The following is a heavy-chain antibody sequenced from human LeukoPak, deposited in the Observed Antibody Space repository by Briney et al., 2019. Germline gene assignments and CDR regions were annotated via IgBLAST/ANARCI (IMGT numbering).Heavy chain of an antibody. CDR1: GYTFTGYY. CDR3: ARASSWYSYGMDV. CDR2: INPNSGGT. J-gene: IGHJ6*02. Sequence: ASVKVSCKASGYTFTGYYMHWVRQAPGQGLEWMGWINPNSGGTNYAQKFQGRDTMTRDTSISTAYMELSRLRSDDTAVYYCARASSWYSYGMDVWGQGTTVTVSS. D-gene: IGHD6-13*01. V-gene: IGHV1-2*02.